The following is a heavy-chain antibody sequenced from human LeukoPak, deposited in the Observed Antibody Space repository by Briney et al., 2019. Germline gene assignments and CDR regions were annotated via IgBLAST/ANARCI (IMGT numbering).Heavy chain of an antibody. V-gene: IGHV4-39*01. J-gene: IGHJ6*03. Sequence: PSETLSLTCTVSGGSISSSSYYWGWIRQPPGKGLEWIGSIYYSGSTYYNPPLKSRVTISVDTSKNQFSLKLSSVTAADTAVYYCARHVVPADYYYYMDVWGKGTTVTVSS. D-gene: IGHD2-2*01. CDR2: IYYSGST. CDR1: GGSISSSSYY. CDR3: ARHVVPADYYYYMDV.